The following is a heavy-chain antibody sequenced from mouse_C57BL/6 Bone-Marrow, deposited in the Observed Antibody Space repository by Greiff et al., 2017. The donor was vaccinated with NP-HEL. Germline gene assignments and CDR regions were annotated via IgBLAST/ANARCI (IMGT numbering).Heavy chain of an antibody. CDR2: IYPGGGYT. CDR1: GYTFTNYW. Sequence: VQLQQSGAELVRPGTSVKMSCKASGYTFTNYWIGWAKQRPGHGLEWIGDIYPGGGYTNYNEKFKGKATLTADKSSRTAYMQFSSLTSEDSAIYYCARGGYDLFDYWGQGTTLTVSS. J-gene: IGHJ2*01. D-gene: IGHD2-3*01. CDR3: ARGGYDLFDY. V-gene: IGHV1-63*01.